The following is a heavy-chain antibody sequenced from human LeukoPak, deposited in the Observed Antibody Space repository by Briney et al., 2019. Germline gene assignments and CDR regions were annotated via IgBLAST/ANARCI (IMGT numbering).Heavy chain of an antibody. CDR3: ARASDYYDSKYWYFDL. CDR2: ISYDGSKK. Sequence: GGSLRLSCAASGFSLRRYAVHWVRQAPGKGLEWVAVISYDGSKKYYADSVRGRFTISRDNSKNTLYLQMNSLRAEDTAVYYCARASDYYDSKYWYFDLWGRGTLVTVSS. D-gene: IGHD3-22*01. J-gene: IGHJ2*01. CDR1: GFSLRRYA. V-gene: IGHV3-30*01.